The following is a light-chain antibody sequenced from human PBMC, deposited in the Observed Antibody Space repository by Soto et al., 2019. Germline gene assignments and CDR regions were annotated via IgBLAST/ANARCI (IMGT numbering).Light chain of an antibody. Sequence: DIQMTQSPSSVSASVGDGVTITCRASQDINSFLAWYQQKPGKAPKLLIYAASTLHIGVPSRFRGSRSGTAFTLTISSLQPEDFATYFCQQTNHFPFTFGPGTKVDIK. CDR3: QQTNHFPFT. V-gene: IGKV1-12*01. J-gene: IGKJ3*01. CDR2: AAS. CDR1: QDINSF.